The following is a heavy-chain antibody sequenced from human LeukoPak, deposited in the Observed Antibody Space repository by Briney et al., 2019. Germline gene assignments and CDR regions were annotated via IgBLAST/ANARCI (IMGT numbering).Heavy chain of an antibody. D-gene: IGHD3-16*01. Sequence: GGSLRLSCAASGFTFSSYAMSWVRQAPGKGLKWVSTINDNGAGTYYADSVKGRFTISRDNSYNTVSLQMNSLRDEDTGVYFCAKGLRTGVGPYMGYHYYMDVWGKGATVTVSS. CDR3: AKGLRTGVGPYMGYHYYMDV. CDR2: INDNGAGT. J-gene: IGHJ6*03. CDR1: GFTFSSYA. V-gene: IGHV3-23*01.